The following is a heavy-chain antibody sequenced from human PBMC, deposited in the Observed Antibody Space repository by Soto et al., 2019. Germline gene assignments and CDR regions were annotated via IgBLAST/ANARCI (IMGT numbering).Heavy chain of an antibody. CDR3: PKKIYHRFDP. CDR2: INPGGENT. V-gene: IGHV3-23*01. D-gene: IGHD3-16*02. CDR1: GFMFSNYA. J-gene: IGHJ5*02. Sequence: EERLLESGGNLVQPGGSLRLSCTVSGFMFSNYAMTWVRQAPGKGLEWVSAINPGGENTYYADSLEGRFTISRDNSKNTLYLQMSSLRAGATVIYYCPKKIYHRFDPWGPGTLVTVSS.